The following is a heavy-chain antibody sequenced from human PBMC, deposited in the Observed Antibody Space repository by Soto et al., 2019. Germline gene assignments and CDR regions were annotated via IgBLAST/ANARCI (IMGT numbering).Heavy chain of an antibody. CDR3: ARDQYYYDRRGYWLY. V-gene: IGHV3-21*01. Sequence: EVQLVESGGGLVKPGGSLRLSCAASGFIFSSYSMNWVRQAPGKGLEWVSFISSSSSYIYYADSVKGRFTISRDNAKNSLYMQRNSLRAEDTAGYYWARDQYYYDRRGYWLYWGQGTLVTVSS. CDR2: ISSSSSYI. J-gene: IGHJ4*02. D-gene: IGHD3-22*01. CDR1: GFIFSSYS.